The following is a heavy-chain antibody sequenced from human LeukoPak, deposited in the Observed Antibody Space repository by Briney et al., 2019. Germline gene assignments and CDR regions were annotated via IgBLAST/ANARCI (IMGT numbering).Heavy chain of an antibody. Sequence: SETLSLTCAVYAGSFSSYYWSWIRQPPGKGLEWIGEINHSGSTNYNPSLKSRVTISVDTSKNQFSLKLSSVTAADTAVYYCARVLSSWYPRIAYWGQGTLVTVSS. CDR2: INHSGST. J-gene: IGHJ4*02. CDR1: AGSFSSYY. V-gene: IGHV4-34*01. CDR3: ARVLSSWYPRIAY. D-gene: IGHD6-13*01.